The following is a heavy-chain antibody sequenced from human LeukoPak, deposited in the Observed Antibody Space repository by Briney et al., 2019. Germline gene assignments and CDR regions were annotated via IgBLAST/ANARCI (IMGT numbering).Heavy chain of an antibody. CDR3: ARPDDSSGYYY. J-gene: IGHJ4*02. Sequence: SETLSLTCTVSGGSISSSSYYWGWIRQPPGKGLEWIVSIYYSGSTYYNPSLKSRVTISVDTSKNQFSLKLSSVTAADTAVYYCARPDDSSGYYYWGQGTLVTVSS. D-gene: IGHD3-22*01. CDR2: IYYSGST. CDR1: GGSISSSSYY. V-gene: IGHV4-39*01.